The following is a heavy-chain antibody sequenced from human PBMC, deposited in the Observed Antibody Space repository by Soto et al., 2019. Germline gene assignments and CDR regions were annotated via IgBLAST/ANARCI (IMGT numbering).Heavy chain of an antibody. D-gene: IGHD1-26*01. CDR2: FDPVVGET. J-gene: IGHJ4*02. CDR3: ATTSRWAYYFEY. V-gene: IGHV1-24*01. CDR1: GYTLTELS. Sequence: ASVKVSCKVSGYTLTELSMHGVRQAPGKGLEWMGGFDPVVGETIYAQKYHGKVTITEDTSTDTSYMQRISLRSQNTPVHHCATTSRWAYYFEYWGQGPMGNV.